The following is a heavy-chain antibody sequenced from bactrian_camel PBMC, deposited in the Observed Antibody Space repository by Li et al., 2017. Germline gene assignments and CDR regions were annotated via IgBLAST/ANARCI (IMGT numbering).Heavy chain of an antibody. CDR2: VASDGTT. CDR3: AAQRDEARCYAGSWYPASAAGGY. J-gene: IGHJ4*01. D-gene: IGHD3*01. Sequence: HVQLVESGGGSVQAGGSLRLTCASDHTYTSNYVTWFRQAPGKQREGVAVVASDGTTSYAESVKGRFAISQDNGKNTLYLQMNDLKPEDTAVYFCAAQRDEARCYAGSWYPASAAGGYWGQGTQVTVS. CDR1: DHTYTSNY. V-gene: IGHV3S53*01.